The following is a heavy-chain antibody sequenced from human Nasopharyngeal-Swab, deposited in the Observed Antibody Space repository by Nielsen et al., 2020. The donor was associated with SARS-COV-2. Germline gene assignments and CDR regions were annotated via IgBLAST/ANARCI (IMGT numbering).Heavy chain of an antibody. Sequence: ASVKVSCKASGYTFTTYAIHWVRQAPGQRLEWMGWINAGNGNTKYSQKLQDRVTITRDTSASTAYMELSSLRSEDTAVYYCARDSSSGLRYFDWLSPGYNWFDPWGQGTLVTVSS. D-gene: IGHD3-9*01. J-gene: IGHJ5*02. V-gene: IGHV1-3*01. CDR2: INAGNGNT. CDR3: ARDSSSGLRYFDWLSPGYNWFDP. CDR1: GYTFTTYA.